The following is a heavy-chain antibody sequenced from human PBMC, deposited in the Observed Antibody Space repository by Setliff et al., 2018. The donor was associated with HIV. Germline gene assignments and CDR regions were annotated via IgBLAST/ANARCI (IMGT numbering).Heavy chain of an antibody. D-gene: IGHD3-16*01. CDR2: IHASGKT. CDR3: VNPSGAMGDFDS. Sequence: PSETLSLTCTVSGDTDFYWNWIRQPPGKGLEWIGYIHASGKTNYNPSLKSRVTLALDTSEMHFSLHLTSVTAADTAVYYCVNPSGAMGDFDSWGQGTLGHRLL. J-gene: IGHJ4*02. CDR1: GDTDFY. V-gene: IGHV4-4*09.